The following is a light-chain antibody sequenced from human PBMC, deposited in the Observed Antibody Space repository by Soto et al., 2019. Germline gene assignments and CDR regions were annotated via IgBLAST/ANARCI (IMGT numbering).Light chain of an antibody. CDR3: QNKNSYSEA. CDR2: KAS. J-gene: IGKJ1*01. Sequence: DIRMTQSPSTLSGSVGDTVTITCRARQTISSWLAWYRQKPWKAPKLLIYKASTLKSGVPTRFSGSCCGTEFTLTIISRQPDDFATYDCQNKNSYSEAFGQGTKVELK. CDR1: QTISSW. V-gene: IGKV1-5*03.